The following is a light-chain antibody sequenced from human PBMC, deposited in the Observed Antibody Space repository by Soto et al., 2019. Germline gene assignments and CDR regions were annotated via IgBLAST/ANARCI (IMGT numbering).Light chain of an antibody. CDR2: EVS. CDR1: SSDCGGYNY. Sequence: QSVLTQPPSASGSPAQSVAISCTGTSSDCGGYNYVSWYQLHQGKAPKLRIYEVSKRPSGVPDRFSGSKSGNPASLTVSRRQAEEEAGYYCPPYAASNNLVFARGTQVTVL. J-gene: IGLJ6*01. V-gene: IGLV2-8*01. CDR3: PPYAASNNLV.